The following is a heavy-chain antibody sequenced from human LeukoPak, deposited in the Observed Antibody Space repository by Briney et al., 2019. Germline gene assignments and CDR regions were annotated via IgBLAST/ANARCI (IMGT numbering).Heavy chain of an antibody. V-gene: IGHV1-3*03. CDR1: GYTFTNYA. J-gene: IGHJ4*02. CDR3: AIRDGHTDH. CDR2: INPANGYA. D-gene: IGHD5-24*01. Sequence: ASVKVSCKASGYTFTNYAMHWVRQAPGQRPEWLGWINPANGYAKYSQELQGRVLITRDTSASTAYMELSSLRSEDIAIYYGAIRDGHTDHWGQGTLVTVSS.